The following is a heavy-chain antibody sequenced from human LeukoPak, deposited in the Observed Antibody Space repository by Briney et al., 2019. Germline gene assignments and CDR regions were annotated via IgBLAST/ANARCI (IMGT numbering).Heavy chain of an antibody. CDR1: GDSVSTGSYY. CDR2: IYYRGST. V-gene: IGHV4-61*01. D-gene: IGHD6-19*01. Sequence: SETLSLTCTVSGDSVSTGSYYWSWIRQPPGKGLEWIGYIYYRGSTNYNPSLKSRVTMSVDTSENQFSLKLSSVTAADTAVYYCASTLIGIAVAGTVYWGQGTLVTVSS. CDR3: ASTLIGIAVAGTVY. J-gene: IGHJ4*02.